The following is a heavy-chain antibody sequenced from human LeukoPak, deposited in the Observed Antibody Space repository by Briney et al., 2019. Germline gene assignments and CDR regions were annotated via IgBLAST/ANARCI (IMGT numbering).Heavy chain of an antibody. CDR2: ISSSSSYI. CDR3: ARDQLGVANY. J-gene: IGHJ4*02. V-gene: IGHV3-21*01. D-gene: IGHD2-8*01. Sequence: PGGSLRLSCAASGFTFSGYSMNWVRQAPGKGLEWVSSISSSSSYIYYADSVKGRFTISRDNAKNSLYLQMNSLRAEDTAVYYCARDQLGVANYWGQGTLVTVSS. CDR1: GFTFSGYS.